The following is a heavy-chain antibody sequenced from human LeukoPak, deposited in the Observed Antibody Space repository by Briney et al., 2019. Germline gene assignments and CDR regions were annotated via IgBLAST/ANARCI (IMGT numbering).Heavy chain of an antibody. Sequence: SETLSLTCTVPGGSISSYHWNWIRQPAGKGLEWIGRIYSSGSTNYNPSLKSRVTISVDRSKNQFSLKLSSVTAADTAVYYCARDVVSGSFDYWGRGALVTVSS. CDR1: GGSISSYH. V-gene: IGHV4-4*07. CDR3: ARDVVSGSFDY. J-gene: IGHJ4*02. D-gene: IGHD6-19*01. CDR2: IYSSGST.